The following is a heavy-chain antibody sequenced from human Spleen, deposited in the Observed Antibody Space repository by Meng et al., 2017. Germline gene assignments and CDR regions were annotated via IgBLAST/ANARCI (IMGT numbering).Heavy chain of an antibody. CDR3: ARVAGSMVRGVREYYFDY. D-gene: IGHD3-10*01. J-gene: IGHJ4*02. Sequence: SETLSLTCTVSGGSISSGDYYWSWIRQHPGKGLEWIGYIYYSGSTYYNPSLKSLLTISVDTSKNQFSLKLSSVTAADTAVYYCARVAGSMVRGVREYYFDYWGQGTLVTVSS. V-gene: IGHV4-31*01. CDR2: IYYSGST. CDR1: GGSISSGDYY.